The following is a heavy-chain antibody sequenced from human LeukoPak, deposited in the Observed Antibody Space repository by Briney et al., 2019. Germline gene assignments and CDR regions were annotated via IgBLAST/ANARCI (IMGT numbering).Heavy chain of an antibody. Sequence: GGSLRLSCAASGFTFSSYAMSWVRQAPGKGLEWVSAISGSGGSTYYADSAKGRFTISRDNSKNTLYLQMNSLRAEDTAVYYCAELRESSGWYGGYWGQGTLVTVSS. CDR2: ISGSGGST. D-gene: IGHD6-19*01. CDR3: AELRESSGWYGGY. V-gene: IGHV3-23*01. CDR1: GFTFSSYA. J-gene: IGHJ4*02.